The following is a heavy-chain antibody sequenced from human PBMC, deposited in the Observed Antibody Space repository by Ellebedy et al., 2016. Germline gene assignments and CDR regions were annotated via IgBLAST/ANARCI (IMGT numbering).Heavy chain of an antibody. V-gene: IGHV3-9*01. J-gene: IGHJ4*02. CDR3: AKGGD. CDR2: ISSNSDNT. CDR1: GFTFDDYT. Sequence: SLKISCAASGFTFDDYTMQWVRQAPGKGLEWVSSISSNSDNTNYADSVKGRFTISRDNAKNSLYLQMNSLRVEDTAFYFCAKGGDWGQGTLVTVSS.